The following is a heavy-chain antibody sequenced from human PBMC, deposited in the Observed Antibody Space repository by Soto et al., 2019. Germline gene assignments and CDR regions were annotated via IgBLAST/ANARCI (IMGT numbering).Heavy chain of an antibody. CDR3: VSWVSAHFDF. V-gene: IGHV3-23*01. D-gene: IGHD2-8*01. CDR2: INANAIDT. J-gene: IGHJ4*02. CDR1: GFIFGNHG. Sequence: GGSLRLSCAASGFIFGNHGMTWVRQAPGRALEWVSTINANAIDTHYADSVKGRFTISGDNSKSTLDLQMNSLRAEDTAIYYSVSWVSAHFDFWGPGTLVTVSS.